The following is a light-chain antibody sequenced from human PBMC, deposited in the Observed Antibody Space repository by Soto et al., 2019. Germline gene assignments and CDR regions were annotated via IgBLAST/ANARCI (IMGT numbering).Light chain of an antibody. CDR3: TSYAGFSNPVI. CDR1: SSNIGAGYD. CDR2: GNS. J-gene: IGLJ2*01. Sequence: QSVLTQPPSVSGAPGQRVTISCTGSSSNIGAGYDVHWYQQLPGTAPKLLIYGNSNRPSGVPDRFSGSKSGTSASLAITGLQAEDEADYYCTSYAGFSNPVIFGEGTKVTVL. V-gene: IGLV1-40*01.